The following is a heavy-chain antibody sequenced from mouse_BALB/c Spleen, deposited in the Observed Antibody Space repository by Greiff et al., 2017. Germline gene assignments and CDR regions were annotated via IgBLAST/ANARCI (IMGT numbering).Heavy chain of an antibody. CDR1: GFTFTDYY. V-gene: IGHV7-3*02. J-gene: IGHJ3*01. Sequence: EVMLVESGGGLVQPGGSLRLSCATSGFTFTDYYMSWVRQPPGKALEWLGFIRNKANGYTTEYSASVKGRFTISRDNSQSILYLRMNTLRAEDSATYYCASWRPFAYWGQGTLVTVSA. CDR3: ASWRPFAY. CDR2: IRNKANGYTT.